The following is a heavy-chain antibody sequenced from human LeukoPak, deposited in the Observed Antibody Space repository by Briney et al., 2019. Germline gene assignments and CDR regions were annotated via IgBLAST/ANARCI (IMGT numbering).Heavy chain of an antibody. J-gene: IGHJ4*02. V-gene: IGHV4-4*07. Sequence: SETLSLTCTVSGGSISSYYWSWIRQPAGKGLEWIGRIYTSGSTNYNPSLKSRVTMSVDTSKNQFPLKLSSVTAADTAVYYCARDTYYYDSSGYYLFDYWGQGTLVTVSS. CDR1: GGSISSYY. D-gene: IGHD3-22*01. CDR3: ARDTYYYDSSGYYLFDY. CDR2: IYTSGST.